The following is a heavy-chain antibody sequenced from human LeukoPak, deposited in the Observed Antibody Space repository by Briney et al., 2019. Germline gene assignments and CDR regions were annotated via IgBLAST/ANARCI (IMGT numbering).Heavy chain of an antibody. J-gene: IGHJ4*02. CDR2: IYSGGST. CDR3: ARDMTTVTTGGY. V-gene: IGHV3-66*01. D-gene: IGHD4-17*01. CDR1: GFIVSSNY. Sequence: GGPLRLSCAASGFIVSSNYMSWVRQAPGKGLEWVSVIYSGGSTYYADSEKGRFTISRDNSKNTLYLQMNSLRAEDTAVYYCARDMTTVTTGGYWGQGTLVTVSS.